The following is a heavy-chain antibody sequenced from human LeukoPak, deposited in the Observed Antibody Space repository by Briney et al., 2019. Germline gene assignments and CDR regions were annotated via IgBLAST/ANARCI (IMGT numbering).Heavy chain of an antibody. V-gene: IGHV3-23*01. D-gene: IGHD3-22*01. J-gene: IGHJ4*02. CDR3: AKRGVVIRVILVGFYKEAYYFDS. CDR1: GITLSNYG. CDR2: MSGSGGGT. Sequence: GGSLRLSCAVSGITLSNYGMSWVRKAPGKGLEWVAGMSGSGGGTNYADSVRGRFTVSRDNSKNTLYLQMKSLRAEDTAVYFCAKRGVVIRVILVGFYKEAYYFDSWGQGALVTVSS.